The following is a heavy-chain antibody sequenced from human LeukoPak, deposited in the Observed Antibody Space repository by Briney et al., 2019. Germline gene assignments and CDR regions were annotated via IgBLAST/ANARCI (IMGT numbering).Heavy chain of an antibody. CDR2: IHYSGNT. Sequence: SETLSLTCTVSGDSLSSYYWSWVRQPPGTGLEWIGYIHYSGNTNYNPSLKSRVSISVDTSNNQFSLKLSSVTAADTAVYYCARPGWVGATGAFHIWGQGTLVTVSS. D-gene: IGHD1-26*01. CDR1: GDSLSSYY. J-gene: IGHJ3*02. CDR3: ARPGWVGATGAFHI. V-gene: IGHV4-59*01.